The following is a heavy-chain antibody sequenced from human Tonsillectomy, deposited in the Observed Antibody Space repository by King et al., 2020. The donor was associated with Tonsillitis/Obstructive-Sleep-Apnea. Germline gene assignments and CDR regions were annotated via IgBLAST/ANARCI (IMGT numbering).Heavy chain of an antibody. Sequence: VQLVESGGGLVQPGGSLRLSCAASGFTFSSYSMSWVRQAPWKGVEWFSAIIGSGGSTYYADSVKGRFTISRDNSKNTLYLQMNSLRAEDTAVYYCASIAAAAAFDIWGQGTMVTVSS. CDR1: GFTFSSYS. V-gene: IGHV3-23*04. D-gene: IGHD6-13*01. CDR2: IIGSGGST. J-gene: IGHJ3*02. CDR3: ASIAAAAAFDI.